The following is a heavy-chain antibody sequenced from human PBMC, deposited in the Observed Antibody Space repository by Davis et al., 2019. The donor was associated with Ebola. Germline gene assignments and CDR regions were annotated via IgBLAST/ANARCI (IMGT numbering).Heavy chain of an antibody. Sequence: GESLKISCVASGFTFNGHFMDWVRQAPGKGLEWVARTRNKASSYSTEYAASVKGRFTISRDDSKNSLSLQMNSLKTEDTAVYYCARDSTTYEIDYWGQGTLVTVSS. CDR1: GFTFNGHF. V-gene: IGHV3-72*01. D-gene: IGHD5-12*01. CDR3: ARDSTTYEIDY. J-gene: IGHJ4*02. CDR2: TRNKASSYST.